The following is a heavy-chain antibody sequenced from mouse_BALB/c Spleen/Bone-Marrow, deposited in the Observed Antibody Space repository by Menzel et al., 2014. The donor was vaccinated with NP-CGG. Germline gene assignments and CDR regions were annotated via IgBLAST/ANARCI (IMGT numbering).Heavy chain of an antibody. V-gene: IGHV7-3*02. Sequence: EVQLVESGGGLVQPGGSLRLSRATSGFTFTDNYMTWVRQPPGKALEWLGFIRNKANGYTTEYSASVKGRFTISRDNSQSILHLQMNTLRAEDSATYYCARDSDWFAYWGQGTLVTVSA. CDR3: ARDSDWFAY. J-gene: IGHJ3*01. CDR2: IRNKANGYTT. CDR1: GFTFTDNY.